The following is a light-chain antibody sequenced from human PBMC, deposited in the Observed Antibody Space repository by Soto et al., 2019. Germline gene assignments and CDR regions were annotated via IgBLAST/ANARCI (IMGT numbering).Light chain of an antibody. CDR1: QNINGY. J-gene: IGKJ4*01. Sequence: DIQLTQSPSTLSASVGDRVTITCRASQNINGYLAWYQQKPGKAPKLLIYWASSLISGVPSRFAGGESGTEFTLTISSLQPDDFATYYCQQYSAYPLTSGGGTKV. CDR2: WAS. CDR3: QQYSAYPLT. V-gene: IGKV1-5*03.